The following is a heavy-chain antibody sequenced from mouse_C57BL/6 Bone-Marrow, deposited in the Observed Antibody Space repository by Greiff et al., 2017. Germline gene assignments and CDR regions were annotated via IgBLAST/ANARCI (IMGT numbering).Heavy chain of an antibody. CDR2: ISSGGDYI. J-gene: IGHJ1*03. CDR3: TKSTMVTTGYWYFDV. CDR1: GFTFSSYA. Sequence: EVMLVESGEGLVKPGGSLKLSCAASGFTFSSYAMSWVRQTPEKRLEWVAYISSGGDYIYYADTVKGRFTISRDNARNTLYLQMSSLKSEDTAMYYCTKSTMVTTGYWYFDVWGTGTTVTVSS. V-gene: IGHV5-9-1*02. D-gene: IGHD2-2*01.